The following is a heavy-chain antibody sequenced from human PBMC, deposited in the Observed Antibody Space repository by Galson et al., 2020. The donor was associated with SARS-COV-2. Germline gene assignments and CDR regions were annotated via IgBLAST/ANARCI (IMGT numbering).Heavy chain of an antibody. V-gene: IGHV3-7*01. J-gene: IGHJ4*02. D-gene: IGHD2-2*03. CDR3: ARDGYLLVDY. Sequence: GGSLRLSCAASGFTFSRSWLSWVRQAPGKGLEWVANIKEDGSEQYYIDSVKGRVTISRDNAKNLLYMQMNTLRAEDTAVYYCARDGYLLVDYWGQGTLVTVSS. CDR1: GFTFSRSW. CDR2: IKEDGSEQ.